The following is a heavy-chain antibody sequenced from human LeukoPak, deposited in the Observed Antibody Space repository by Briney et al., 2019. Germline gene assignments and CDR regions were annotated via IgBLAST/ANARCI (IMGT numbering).Heavy chain of an antibody. CDR3: ARAHNWKYGTFDY. Sequence: GGSLRLSCAASGFTFSSYAMSWVRQTPGKGLEWVSAITGSGGRTYYADSVKGRFTISRDNSKNTLYLQMNSLRAEDTAIYYFARAHNWKYGTFDYWGQGTLVTVSS. J-gene: IGHJ4*02. D-gene: IGHD1-20*01. V-gene: IGHV3-23*01. CDR1: GFTFSSYA. CDR2: ITGSGGRT.